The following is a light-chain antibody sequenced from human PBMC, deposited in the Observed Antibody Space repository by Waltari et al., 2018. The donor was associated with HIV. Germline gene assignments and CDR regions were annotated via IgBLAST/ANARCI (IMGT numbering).Light chain of an antibody. CDR2: EVF. J-gene: IGLJ2*01. CDR3: SSFARSGTLL. V-gene: IGLV2-14*01. CDR1: NRAIGAYAF. Sequence: QSALTQSASVSGSPAQSITLSCTGTNRAIGAYAFVSWYQQQSGQSPRLLIFEVFNRPSGISNRFSGSKSGNTASLTISGLRSEDEADYYCSSFARSGTLLFGGGTRVTVL.